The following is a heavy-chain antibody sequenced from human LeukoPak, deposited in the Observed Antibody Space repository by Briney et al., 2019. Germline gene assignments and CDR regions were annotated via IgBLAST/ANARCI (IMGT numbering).Heavy chain of an antibody. Sequence: ASVKVSCKASGYTFTSYYMHWVRQAPGQGLEWMGIINPSGGSTSYAQKFQGRVTMTRDTSTSTVYMELSSLRSEDTAVYYCARDQTIFGVVIPDAFDIWGQGTMVTVCS. V-gene: IGHV1-46*01. CDR2: INPSGGST. CDR1: GYTFTSYY. D-gene: IGHD3-3*01. CDR3: ARDQTIFGVVIPDAFDI. J-gene: IGHJ3*02.